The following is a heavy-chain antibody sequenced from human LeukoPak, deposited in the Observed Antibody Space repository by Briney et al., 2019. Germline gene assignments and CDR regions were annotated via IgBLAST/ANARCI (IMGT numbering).Heavy chain of an antibody. Sequence: ASVKVSCKASGYTFTGYYMHWVRQAPGQGLEWMGWINPNSGGTNYAQKFQGRVTMTRDTSISTAYMELSRLRSEDTAVYYCATMYYYDSSGYSDAFDIWGQGTMVTVSS. CDR2: INPNSGGT. CDR3: ATMYYYDSSGYSDAFDI. V-gene: IGHV1-2*02. J-gene: IGHJ3*02. D-gene: IGHD3-22*01. CDR1: GYTFTGYY.